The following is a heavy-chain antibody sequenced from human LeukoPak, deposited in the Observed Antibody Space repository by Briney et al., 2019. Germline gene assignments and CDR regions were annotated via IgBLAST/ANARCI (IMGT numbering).Heavy chain of an antibody. J-gene: IGHJ4*02. D-gene: IGHD5-24*01. CDR3: ATHPGGLQSGFDK. CDR1: GYSFTTYW. V-gene: IGHV5-51*01. CDR2: IYPGDSDT. Sequence: PGESLRISCKGSGYSFTTYWIGWVRQMPGKGLEWMGIIYPGDSDTKYSPSFQGQVTISVDRSSTTAYLQWSRLRASDTAMYYCATHPGGLQSGFDKWGQGTLVTVSS.